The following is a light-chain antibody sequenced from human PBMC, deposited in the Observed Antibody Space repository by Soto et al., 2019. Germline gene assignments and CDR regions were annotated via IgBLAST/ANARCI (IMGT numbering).Light chain of an antibody. Sequence: QSALTQPPSVSGAPGQRVTISCTGSSSNIGAGYDVHWYQQLPGTAPKLLIFGNTNRPSGVPDRFSGSKSDTSASLAITGLQAEDEADYYCQSYDSSLNGVVFGGGTKLTVL. V-gene: IGLV1-40*01. J-gene: IGLJ2*01. CDR2: GNT. CDR3: QSYDSSLNGVV. CDR1: SSNIGAGYD.